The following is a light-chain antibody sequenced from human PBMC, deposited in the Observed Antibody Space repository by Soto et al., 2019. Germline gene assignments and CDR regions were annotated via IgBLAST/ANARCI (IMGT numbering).Light chain of an antibody. CDR3: SSSAGSNWYV. Sequence: PPSAAGSPWQSLPNSCTCTNNYVGGYNYVSWYQQYPGKAPKLIIYEVNERPSGVPDRFSGSKSGNTASLTVSGLQTADEADYYCSSSAGSNWYVFGTGTKVTVL. J-gene: IGLJ1*01. V-gene: IGLV2-8*01. CDR1: NNYVGGYNY. CDR2: EVN.